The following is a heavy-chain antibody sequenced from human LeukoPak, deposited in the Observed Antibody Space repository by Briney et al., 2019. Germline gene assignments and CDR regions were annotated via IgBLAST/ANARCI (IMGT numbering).Heavy chain of an antibody. Sequence: GGSLRLSCAASGFTFSSYAMSWVRQAPGKGLEWVSAISGSGGSTYYADSVKGRFTISRDNSKNTLYLQMNSLRAEDTAVYYCAKDWAAAGVNWLDPWGQGTLVTVSS. J-gene: IGHJ5*02. CDR1: GFTFSSYA. CDR2: ISGSGGST. D-gene: IGHD6-13*01. V-gene: IGHV3-23*01. CDR3: AKDWAAAGVNWLDP.